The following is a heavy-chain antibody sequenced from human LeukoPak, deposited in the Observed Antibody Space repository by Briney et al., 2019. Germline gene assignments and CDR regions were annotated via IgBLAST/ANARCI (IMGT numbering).Heavy chain of an antibody. CDR2: INHSGST. CDR3: AREGGGGLVPILNWFDP. Sequence: KPSETLSLTCAVYGGSFSGYYWSWIRQPPGKGLEWIGEINHSGSTNYNPSLKSRVTISVDTSKNQFSLKLSSVTAADTAVYYCAREGGGGLVPILNWFDPWGQGTLVTVSS. CDR1: GGSFSGYY. D-gene: IGHD2-15*01. V-gene: IGHV4-34*01. J-gene: IGHJ5*02.